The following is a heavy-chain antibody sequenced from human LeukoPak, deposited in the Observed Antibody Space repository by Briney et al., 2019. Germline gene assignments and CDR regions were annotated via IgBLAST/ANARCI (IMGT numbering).Heavy chain of an antibody. CDR3: ARVHSWGSMYYSDY. J-gene: IGHJ4*02. D-gene: IGHD3-16*01. V-gene: IGHV4-61*02. CDR2: IYTSGST. Sequence: SETLSLTCTVSGGSISSGSCYWSWIRQPAGKGLEWIGRIYTSGSTNYNPSLKSRVTISVDTSKNQFSLKLSSVTAADTAVYYCARVHSWGSMYYSDYWGQGTLVTVSS. CDR1: GGSISSGSCY.